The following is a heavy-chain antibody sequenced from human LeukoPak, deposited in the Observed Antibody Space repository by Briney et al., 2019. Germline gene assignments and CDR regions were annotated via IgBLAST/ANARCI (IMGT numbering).Heavy chain of an antibody. Sequence: ASVKVSCKVSGYTFTDYYMHWVQQAPGKGLEWMGLVDPEDGETIYAEKFQGRVTITADTSTDTAYMELSSLRSEDTAVYYCATEAGRTHNCSSTSCSGGYNWFDPWGQGTLVTVSS. J-gene: IGHJ5*02. CDR1: GYTFTDYY. D-gene: IGHD2-2*01. CDR2: VDPEDGET. V-gene: IGHV1-69-2*01. CDR3: ATEAGRTHNCSSTSCSGGYNWFDP.